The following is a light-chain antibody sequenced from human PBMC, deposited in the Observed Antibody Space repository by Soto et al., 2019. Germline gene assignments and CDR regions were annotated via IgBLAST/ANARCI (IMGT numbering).Light chain of an antibody. CDR3: QQYNSYSPR. J-gene: IGKJ3*01. CDR2: DAS. CDR1: QSISSW. V-gene: IGKV1-5*01. Sequence: DIQMTQSPSTLSASVGDRVTITCRASQSISSWLAWYQQKPGKAPKLLIYDASSLESVVPSRFSGSGSGTEFTLTISSLQPDDFATYYCQQYNSYSPRFGPGTKVDIK.